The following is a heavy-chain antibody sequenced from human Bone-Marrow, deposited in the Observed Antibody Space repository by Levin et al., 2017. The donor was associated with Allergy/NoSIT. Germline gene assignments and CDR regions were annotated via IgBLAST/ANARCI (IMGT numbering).Heavy chain of an antibody. CDR3: ARVISPNYYDFWSGYYLKDGYYFDY. CDR2: IYYSGST. J-gene: IGHJ4*02. D-gene: IGHD3-3*01. Sequence: SETLSLTCTVSGGSISSSSYYWGWIRQPPGTGLEWIGSIYYSGSTYYNPSLKSRVTISVDTSKNQFSLKLSSVTAADTAVYYCARVISPNYYDFWSGYYLKDGYYFDYWGQGTLVTVSS. CDR1: GGSISSSSYY. V-gene: IGHV4-39*07.